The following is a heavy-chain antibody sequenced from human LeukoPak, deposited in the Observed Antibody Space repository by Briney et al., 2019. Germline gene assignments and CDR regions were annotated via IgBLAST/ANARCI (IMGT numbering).Heavy chain of an antibody. CDR2: ISPDSGGT. D-gene: IGHD2-2*01. CDR3: AAVECTSSSCYSDRGWFDP. CDR1: GYTLTELS. J-gene: IGHJ5*02. V-gene: IGHV1-2*02. Sequence: GASVKVSCKVSGYTLTELSMHWVRQAPGKGLEWMGWISPDSGGTSYAQNFQGRVTMTRDTSTRTAYLEVSRLRSDDTAVYYCAAVECTSSSCYSDRGWFDPWGQGTLVTVSS.